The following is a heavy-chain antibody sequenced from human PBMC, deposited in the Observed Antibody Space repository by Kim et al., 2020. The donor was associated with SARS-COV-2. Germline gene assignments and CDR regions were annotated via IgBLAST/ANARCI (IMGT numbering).Heavy chain of an antibody. J-gene: IGHJ5*02. CDR3: AREMLHNWFDP. Sequence: SETLSLTCTVSGGSISSNYWSWIRQPPGKGLEWIGYIYYRGSTNYNPSLQSRVIMSIDTSKNQFSLKPSSVTAADTAVYYCAREMLHNWFDPWGQGTLVT. CDR2: IYYRGST. V-gene: IGHV4-59*13. D-gene: IGHD2-15*01. CDR1: GGSISSNY.